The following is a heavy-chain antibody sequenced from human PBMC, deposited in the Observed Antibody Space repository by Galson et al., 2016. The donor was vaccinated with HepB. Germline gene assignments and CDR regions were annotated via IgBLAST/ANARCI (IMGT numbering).Heavy chain of an antibody. CDR3: AREKTVYGVVINYFDY. CDR1: GFTFTNYW. V-gene: IGHV3-7*01. Sequence: SLRLSCAASGFTFTNYWMTWVRQAPGKGLEWVANLKEDGSEKFYGDSVKGRFTISRDNAKNSLYLQMNSLRAEDTAVYYCAREKTVYGVVINYFDYWGQGTLVTVSS. D-gene: IGHD3-3*01. J-gene: IGHJ4*02. CDR2: LKEDGSEK.